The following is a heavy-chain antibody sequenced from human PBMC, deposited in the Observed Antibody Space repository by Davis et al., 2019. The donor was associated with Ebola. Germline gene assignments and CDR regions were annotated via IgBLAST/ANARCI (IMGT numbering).Heavy chain of an antibody. Sequence: GGSLRLSCAASGFTFSSYSMNWVRQAPGKGLEWVSSISSSSSYIYYADSVKGRFTISRDNAKNSLYLQMNSLRAEDTAVYYCARDPRGIAVGGKMAGEDYWGQGTLVTVSS. D-gene: IGHD6-19*01. CDR1: GFTFSSYS. CDR3: ARDPRGIAVGGKMAGEDY. V-gene: IGHV3-21*01. CDR2: ISSSSSYI. J-gene: IGHJ4*02.